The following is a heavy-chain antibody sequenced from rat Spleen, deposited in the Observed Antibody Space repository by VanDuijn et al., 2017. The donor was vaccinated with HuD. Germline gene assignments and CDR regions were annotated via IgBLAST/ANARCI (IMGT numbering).Heavy chain of an antibody. D-gene: IGHD1-10*01. Sequence: EVQLVESGGGLVQPGGSLRLSCAASGFTFTNYYMAWVRQAPTKGLEWVASISTGDDDTYYRDSVKGRFTISRDDEESTLYLQMDSLRSEDTATYFCARHGAGITTPFDYWGQGVMVTVSS. CDR1: GFTFTNYY. CDR3: ARHGAGITTPFDY. CDR2: ISTGDDDT. J-gene: IGHJ2*01. V-gene: IGHV5-25*01.